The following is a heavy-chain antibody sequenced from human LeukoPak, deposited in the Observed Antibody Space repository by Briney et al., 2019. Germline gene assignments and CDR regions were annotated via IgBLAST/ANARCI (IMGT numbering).Heavy chain of an antibody. J-gene: IGHJ4*02. V-gene: IGHV3-21*01. D-gene: IGHD3-10*01. CDR2: ISSSSSYI. Sequence: GGSLRLSCAASGFTFSSYSMNWVRQAPGKGLEWVSSISSSSSYIYYADSVKGRLTISRDNAKNSLYLQMNSLRAEDTAVYYCARIAWFGESRDFDYWGQGTLVTVSS. CDR3: ARIAWFGESRDFDY. CDR1: GFTFSSYS.